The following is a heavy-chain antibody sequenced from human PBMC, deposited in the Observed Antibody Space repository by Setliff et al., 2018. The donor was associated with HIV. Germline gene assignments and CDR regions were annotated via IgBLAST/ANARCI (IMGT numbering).Heavy chain of an antibody. CDR3: ARDLSYDYDRSSDTFDY. Sequence: SLRLSCAVSGFTFSPYWMHWVRQAPGKGLVWVSRINSDGTSTTYADSVKGRFTISRDNAKNTLYLQMNSLRAEDTAVYYCARDLSYDYDRSSDTFDYWGQGTLVTVSS. V-gene: IGHV3-74*03. D-gene: IGHD3-22*01. J-gene: IGHJ4*02. CDR2: INSDGTST. CDR1: GFTFSPYW.